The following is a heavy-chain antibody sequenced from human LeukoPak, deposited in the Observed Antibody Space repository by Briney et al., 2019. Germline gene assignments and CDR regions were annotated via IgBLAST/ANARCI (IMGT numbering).Heavy chain of an antibody. CDR3: ARDSIAVVGLTFDY. D-gene: IGHD6-13*01. V-gene: IGHV1-2*02. Sequence: ASVKVSCTASGYTFTGYYIHWVRQAPGQGLEWMGWINPNSGDTKYAQKFQGRVTMTRDTSISTAYMELNSLRSDDTAVYYCARDSIAVVGLTFDYWGQGTLVTVSS. J-gene: IGHJ4*02. CDR1: GYTFTGYY. CDR2: INPNSGDT.